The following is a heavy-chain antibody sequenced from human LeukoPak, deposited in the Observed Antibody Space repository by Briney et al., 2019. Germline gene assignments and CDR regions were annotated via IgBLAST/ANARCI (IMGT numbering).Heavy chain of an antibody. V-gene: IGHV3-48*02. Sequence: GGALRLSCAASGFTFSSYSMNWVRQAPGKGLEWVSYICSSGSPTYYADSVKGRFTISRDNARDSLYLQMNSLRDEDTAVYYCARDPPYCTSNSCYVGFDYWGQGTLVTVSS. D-gene: IGHD2-2*01. J-gene: IGHJ4*02. CDR1: GFTFSSYS. CDR3: ARDPPYCTSNSCYVGFDY. CDR2: ICSSGSPT.